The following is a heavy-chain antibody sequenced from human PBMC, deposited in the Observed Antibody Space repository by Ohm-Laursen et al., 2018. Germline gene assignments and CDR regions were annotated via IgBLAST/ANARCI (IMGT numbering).Heavy chain of an antibody. CDR1: GFTFSNVW. Sequence: SLRLSCSASGFTFSNVWMSWVRQAPGKGLEWVANIKEDGSEKYYVDSVKGRFTISRDNAKNSLYLQMNSLRAEDTAVYYCATQILPAAISDWGQGTLVTVSS. CDR3: ATQILPAAISD. J-gene: IGHJ4*02. V-gene: IGHV3-7*01. D-gene: IGHD2-2*01. CDR2: IKEDGSEK.